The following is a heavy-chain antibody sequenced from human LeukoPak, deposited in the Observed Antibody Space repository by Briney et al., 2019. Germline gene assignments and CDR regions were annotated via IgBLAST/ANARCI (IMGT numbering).Heavy chain of an antibody. J-gene: IGHJ4*02. Sequence: GGSLRLSCAASGFTFSSYAMSWLRQAPGKRLEWVSTISGSGDNTYYADSVKGRFTISRDNSKNTLYLQMNSLRAEDTAVYYCARGPSRRAYFDYWGQGTLVTVSS. CDR1: GFTFSSYA. V-gene: IGHV3-23*01. CDR2: ISGSGDNT. CDR3: ARGPSRRAYFDY.